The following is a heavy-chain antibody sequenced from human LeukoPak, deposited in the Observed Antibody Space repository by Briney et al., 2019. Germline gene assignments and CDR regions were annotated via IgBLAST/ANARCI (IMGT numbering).Heavy chain of an antibody. CDR1: GFTFSNYG. J-gene: IGHJ4*02. V-gene: IGHV3-23*01. D-gene: IGHD6-13*01. Sequence: PGGTLRLSCAASGFTFSNYGLSWVRQAPGKGLEWVSGITGSGGSTYYADSVKGRFTISRDNSKNTLYLQMNSLRAEDTAIYYCARDLLPGIAAFDYWGQGTLVTVSS. CDR3: ARDLLPGIAAFDY. CDR2: ITGSGGST.